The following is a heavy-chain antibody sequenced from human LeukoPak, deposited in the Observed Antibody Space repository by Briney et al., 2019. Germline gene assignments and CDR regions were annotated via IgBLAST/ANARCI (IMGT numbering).Heavy chain of an antibody. CDR3: ARDQPGA. CDR1: GGFINNDNYY. Sequence: SETLSLTCTVSGGFINNDNYYWVWVRQPPGKGLEWIGSVSYRGSTDYNPSLKSRVTMSVDTSKNQFSLKLSSVTAADTAVYYCARDQPGAWGQGTLVTVSS. CDR2: VSYRGST. V-gene: IGHV4-39*07. D-gene: IGHD3-10*01. J-gene: IGHJ4*02.